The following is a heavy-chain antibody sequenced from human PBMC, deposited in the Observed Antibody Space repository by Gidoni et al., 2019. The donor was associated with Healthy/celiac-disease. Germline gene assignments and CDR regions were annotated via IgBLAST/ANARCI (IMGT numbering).Heavy chain of an antibody. CDR1: GYTFTSSA. V-gene: IGHV1-3*01. D-gene: IGHD2-15*01. Sequence: QVQLVQSGAEVKKPGASVKVSCKASGYTFTSSAMHWERQAPGQRLEWMGWINSGNGNTKYAQKFQGRVTITRYTSASTAYMELSSLSSEDTAVYYCAGLRWGGNPYYYYYGMDVWGQGTMVTVSS. CDR2: INSGNGNT. J-gene: IGHJ6*02. CDR3: AGLRWGGNPYYYYYGMDV.